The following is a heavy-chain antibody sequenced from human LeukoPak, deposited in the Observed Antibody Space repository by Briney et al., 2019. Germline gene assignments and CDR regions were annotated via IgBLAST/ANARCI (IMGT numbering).Heavy chain of an antibody. J-gene: IGHJ4*02. Sequence: PSETLSLTCTVSGGSISSYYWSWIRQPPGKGLEWIGYIYYSGSTNYNPSLKSRVTISVDTSKNQFSLKLSSVTAADTAVYYCARRVKEQLVPSPFDYWGQGTLVTVSS. V-gene: IGHV4-59*08. CDR1: GGSISSYY. D-gene: IGHD6-13*01. CDR3: ARRVKEQLVPSPFDY. CDR2: IYYSGST.